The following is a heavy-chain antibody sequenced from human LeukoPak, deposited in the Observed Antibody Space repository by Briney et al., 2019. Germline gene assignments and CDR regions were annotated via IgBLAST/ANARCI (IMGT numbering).Heavy chain of an antibody. V-gene: IGHV3-21*01. CDR1: GFTFSSYS. D-gene: IGHD4-17*01. CDR3: ARSFNPGYGDSL. CDR2: ISSSSSYI. J-gene: IGHJ4*02. Sequence: PGGSLRLSCAASGFTFSSYSMNGVRQAPGKGLEWVSSISSSSSYIYYADSVKGRFTISRDNAKNSLYLQMNSLRAEDTAVHYCARSFNPGYGDSLWGQGTLVTVSS.